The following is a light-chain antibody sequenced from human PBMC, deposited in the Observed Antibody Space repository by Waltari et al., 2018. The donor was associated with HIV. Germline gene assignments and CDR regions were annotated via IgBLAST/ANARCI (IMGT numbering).Light chain of an antibody. CDR2: GVD. J-gene: IGLJ3*02. CDR3: TSHTLTRVLV. CDR1: SLAIGLYDF. Sequence: QSALTQPASMSGSPGPSITISCTGSSLAIGLYDFVSWYKHLPNTAPQLIISGVDRRPPGITSRCSASKSGDVASLTISGLQAEDEADYYCTSHTLTRVLVFGGGTRLTVL. V-gene: IGLV2-14*01.